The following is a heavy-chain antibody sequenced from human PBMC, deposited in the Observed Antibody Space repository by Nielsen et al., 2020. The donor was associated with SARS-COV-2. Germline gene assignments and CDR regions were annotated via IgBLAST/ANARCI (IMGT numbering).Heavy chain of an antibody. V-gene: IGHV3-20*04. Sequence: GESLKISCAASGFTFDDYGMSWVRQAPGKGLEWVSGINWNGGSTGYADSVKGRFTISRDNAKNSLYLQMNSLRAEDTALYYCARAVDASGNDAFDIWGQGTMVTVSS. CDR1: GFTFDDYG. D-gene: IGHD3-10*01. CDR3: ARAVDASGNDAFDI. CDR2: INWNGGST. J-gene: IGHJ3*02.